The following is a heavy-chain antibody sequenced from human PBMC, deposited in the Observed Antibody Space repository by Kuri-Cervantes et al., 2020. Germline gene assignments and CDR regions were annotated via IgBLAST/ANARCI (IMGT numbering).Heavy chain of an antibody. CDR3: ARARITGWFDP. J-gene: IGHJ5*02. CDR2: MNPNSGNT. CDR1: GYTFTSYD. Sequence: ASVKVSCKASGYTFTSYDINWVRQATGQGLEWMGWMNPNSGNTGYAQKFQGRVTMTRDTSTSTVYMELSSLRSEDTAVYYCARARITGWFDPWGQGTLVTVSS. D-gene: IGHD3-10*01. V-gene: IGHV1-8*01.